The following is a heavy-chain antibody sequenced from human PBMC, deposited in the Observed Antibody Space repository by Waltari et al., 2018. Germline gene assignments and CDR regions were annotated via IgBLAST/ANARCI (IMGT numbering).Heavy chain of an antibody. Sequence: QLHLQESGPGLVQPSATLSLTCSVSGGSITTNRHYWGWIRQPPGKGQEWTATISYSGATYPSPSLKSRLTISVDTFKNQFSLKLSSVTAADTAVYYCATYVGASIGTAAFDVWGQGTMVTVSS. CDR3: ATYVGASIGTAAFDV. CDR2: ISYSGAT. D-gene: IGHD3-16*01. J-gene: IGHJ3*01. V-gene: IGHV4-39*01. CDR1: GGSITTNRHY.